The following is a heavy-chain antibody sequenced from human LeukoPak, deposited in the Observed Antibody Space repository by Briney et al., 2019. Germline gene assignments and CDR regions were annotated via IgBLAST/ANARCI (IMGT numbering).Heavy chain of an antibody. CDR2: IYPGDSDT. J-gene: IGHJ5*02. CDR1: GYSFTSYW. D-gene: IGHD3-22*01. Sequence: GESLKISCKGSGYSFTSYWIGWVRQMPGKGLEWMGIIYPGDSDTRYSPSFQSQVTISADKSISTAYLQWSSLKASDTAMYYCARHGINYYDSSGYYLNWFDPWGQGTLVTVSS. V-gene: IGHV5-51*01. CDR3: ARHGINYYDSSGYYLNWFDP.